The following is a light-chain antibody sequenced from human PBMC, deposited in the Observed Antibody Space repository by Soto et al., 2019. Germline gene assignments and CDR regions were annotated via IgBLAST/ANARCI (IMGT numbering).Light chain of an antibody. J-gene: IGKJ3*01. CDR2: AAS. CDR3: QQSYTLFT. Sequence: DMQMTQSPSSLSASVGDRVTITCRASQSISSYLNWYQQKPGKAPKLLIYAASSLQSGVPSRLSGSGSGTDFTLTISSLQPEDFATYYCQQSYTLFTFGPGTKVDIK. CDR1: QSISSY. V-gene: IGKV1-39*01.